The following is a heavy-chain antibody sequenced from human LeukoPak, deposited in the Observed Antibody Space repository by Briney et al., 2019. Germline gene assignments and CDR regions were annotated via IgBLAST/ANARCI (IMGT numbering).Heavy chain of an antibody. CDR2: IKQDGSEK. CDR3: VRDKEGTWWFDP. D-gene: IGHD1-1*01. CDR1: GFTFSSYW. J-gene: IGHJ5*02. Sequence: GGSLRLSCAASGFTFSSYWMSWVRQAPGKGLEWVANIKQDGSEKYYVDSVKGRFTISRDNAKNSLYLQMKSLRAEDTAVYHCVRDKEGTWWFDPWGQGTLVTVSS. V-gene: IGHV3-7*01.